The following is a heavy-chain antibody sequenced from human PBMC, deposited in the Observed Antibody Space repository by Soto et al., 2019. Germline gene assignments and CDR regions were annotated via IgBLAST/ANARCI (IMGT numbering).Heavy chain of an antibody. D-gene: IGHD6-13*01. CDR1: GFTFSSYG. Sequence: GGSLRLSCAASGFTFSSYGRHWVRQAPGKGLEWVAVISYDGSNKYYADSVKGRFTISRDNSKNTLYLQMNSLRAEDTAVYYCAKIADRYSTDYYYYYGMDVWGQGTTVTVSS. CDR3: AKIADRYSTDYYYYYGMDV. CDR2: ISYDGSNK. J-gene: IGHJ6*02. V-gene: IGHV3-30*18.